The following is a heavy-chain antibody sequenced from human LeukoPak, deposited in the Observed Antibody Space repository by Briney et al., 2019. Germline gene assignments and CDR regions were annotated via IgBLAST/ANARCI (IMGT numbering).Heavy chain of an antibody. V-gene: IGHV1-8*01. CDR1: GYSFTAYD. Sequence: ASVKVSCKASGYSFTAYDINWVRQATGQGLEWIGYINPNTGLTEYAQKFQGRVSLTRDTSITTAYMELNTLTSEDTAVYYCAATLRNNPPWGQGTLITVSS. J-gene: IGHJ5*02. CDR3: AATLRNNPP. CDR2: INPNTGLT. D-gene: IGHD1-14*01.